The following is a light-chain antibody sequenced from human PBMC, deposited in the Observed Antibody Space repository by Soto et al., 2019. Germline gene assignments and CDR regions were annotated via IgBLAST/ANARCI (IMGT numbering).Light chain of an antibody. CDR3: QQYNNWPIT. CDR2: GAS. V-gene: IGKV3-15*01. J-gene: IGKJ5*01. Sequence: EIVLTQSPATLSLSPGERATLSCRASQSVSSYLAWYQQEPGQAPRLLIYGASTRATGIPARFSGSGSGTEFTLTISSLQSEDFAVYYCQQYNNWPITFGQGTRLEIK. CDR1: QSVSSY.